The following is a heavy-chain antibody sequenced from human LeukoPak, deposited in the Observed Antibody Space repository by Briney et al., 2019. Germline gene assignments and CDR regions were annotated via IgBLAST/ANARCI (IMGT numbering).Heavy chain of an antibody. D-gene: IGHD2/OR15-2a*01. CDR3: ARVPQSLRAVIDHWFDP. CDR1: GYTFTSYG. V-gene: IGHV1-18*01. CDR2: ISAYNGNT. Sequence: ASVKVSCKASGYTFTSYGISWVRQAPGQGLEWMGRISAYNGNTNYAQKLQGRVTMTTDTSTSTAYMELRSLRSDDTAVYYCARVPQSLRAVIDHWFDPWGQGTLVTVSS. J-gene: IGHJ5*02.